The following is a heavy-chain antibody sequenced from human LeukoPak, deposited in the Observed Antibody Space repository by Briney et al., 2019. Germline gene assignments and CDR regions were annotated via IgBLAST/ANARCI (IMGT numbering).Heavy chain of an antibody. CDR2: ISAYNGNT. J-gene: IGHJ6*03. Sequence: ASVKVSCKASGYTFTSYGTSRVRQAPGQGLEWMGWISAYNGNTNYAQKLQGRVTMTTDTSTSTAYMELRSLRSDDTAVYYCARDLRRFLEWLPDYYYYMDVWGKGTTVTVSS. CDR1: GYTFTSYG. D-gene: IGHD3-3*01. V-gene: IGHV1-18*01. CDR3: ARDLRRFLEWLPDYYYYMDV.